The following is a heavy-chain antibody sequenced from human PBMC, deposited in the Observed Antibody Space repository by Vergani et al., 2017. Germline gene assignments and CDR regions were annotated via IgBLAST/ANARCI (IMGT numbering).Heavy chain of an antibody. Sequence: QLQLQESGSGLVKPSQTLSLTCAVSGGSISSGGYSWSWIRQPPGKGLEWIGYIYHSGSAYYNPSLQRRVTISVDRSKNQFSLKLSSVTAADTAVYYCARVSSGSRVRGVIITAPLDYWGQGTLVTVSS. CDR1: GGSISSGGYS. J-gene: IGHJ4*02. D-gene: IGHD3-10*01. CDR3: ARVSSGSRVRGVIITAPLDY. V-gene: IGHV4-30-2*01. CDR2: IYHSGSA.